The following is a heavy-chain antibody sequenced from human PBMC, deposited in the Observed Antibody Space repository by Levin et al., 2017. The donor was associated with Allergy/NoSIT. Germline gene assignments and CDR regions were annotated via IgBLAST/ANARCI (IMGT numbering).Heavy chain of an antibody. CDR2: ISAYNGNT. D-gene: IGHD6-6*01. CDR1: GYTFTSYG. CDR3: ARDLPLYIAARPFDY. V-gene: IGHV1-18*01. J-gene: IGHJ4*02. Sequence: ASVKVSCKASGYTFTSYGISWVRQAPGQGLEWMGWISAYNGNTNYAQKLQGRVTMTTDTSTSTAYMELRSLRSDDTAVYYCARDLPLYIAARPFDYWGQGTLVTVSS.